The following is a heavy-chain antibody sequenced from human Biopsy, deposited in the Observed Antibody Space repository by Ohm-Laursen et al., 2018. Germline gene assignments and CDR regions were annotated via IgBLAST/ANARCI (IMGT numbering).Heavy chain of an antibody. CDR2: IYYDGIT. J-gene: IGHJ6*02. CDR1: GDSVTKYY. V-gene: IGHV4-59*04. Sequence: SDTLSLTCSVSGDSVTKYYWGWIRQPPGKGLEWIGNIYYDGITYYNPSLKSRVAMSVDTSKNQFSLRLTSVTAADTAVYYCARVAGGYAYYYGMDVWGQGTTVIVSS. D-gene: IGHD5-12*01. CDR3: ARVAGGYAYYYGMDV.